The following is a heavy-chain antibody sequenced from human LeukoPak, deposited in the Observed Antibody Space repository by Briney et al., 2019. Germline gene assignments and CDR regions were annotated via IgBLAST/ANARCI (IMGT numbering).Heavy chain of an antibody. J-gene: IGHJ4*02. CDR3: AREGGPYRPLDY. CDR2: INHSGSI. V-gene: IGHV4-34*01. CDR1: GGSFSAYY. Sequence: SETLSLTCAVYGGSFSAYYWSWIRQPPGKGLEWIGEINHSGSINYNPSLKSRVTISVDTSKNQFSLKLSSVTAADTAVYYCAREGGPYRPLDYSGQGTLVTVSS.